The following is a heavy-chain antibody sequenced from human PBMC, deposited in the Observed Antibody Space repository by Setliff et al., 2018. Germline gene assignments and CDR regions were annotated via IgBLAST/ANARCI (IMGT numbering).Heavy chain of an antibody. CDR2: IYPGDSET. V-gene: IGHV5-51*01. J-gene: IGHJ4*02. D-gene: IGHD6-19*01. CDR1: GYSFSRHW. Sequence: GESLKISCKGSGYSFSRHWIGWVRQKPGKGLKWVGIIYPGDSETRYSPSFQGQVTMSADKSISTAYLQWIGLKSSDTAIYYCARRTGFAVAGFDHWGQGTLVTVSS. CDR3: ARRTGFAVAGFDH.